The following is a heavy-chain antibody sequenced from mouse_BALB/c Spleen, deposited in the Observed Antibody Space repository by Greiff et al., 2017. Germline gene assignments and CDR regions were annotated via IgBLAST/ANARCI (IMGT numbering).Heavy chain of an antibody. CDR2: IDPENGDT. V-gene: IGHV14-4*02. J-gene: IGHJ2*01. Sequence: EVKVVESGAELVRSGASVKLSCTASGFNIKDYYMHWVKQRPEQGLEWIGWIDPENGDTEYAPKFQGKATMTADTSSNTAYLQLSSLTSEDTAVYYCNADYFDYWGQGTTLTVSS. CDR3: NADYFDY. CDR1: GFNIKDYY.